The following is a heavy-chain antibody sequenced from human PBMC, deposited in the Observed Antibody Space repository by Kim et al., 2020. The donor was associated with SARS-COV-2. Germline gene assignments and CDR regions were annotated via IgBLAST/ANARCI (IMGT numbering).Heavy chain of an antibody. Sequence: GGSLRLSCAASGFTFDDYAMHWVRQAPGKGLEWVSGISWNSGSIGYADSVKGRFTISRDNAKNSLYLQMNSLRAEDTALYYCAKDKEYDSSGHIGAWGQGTLVTVSS. D-gene: IGHD3-22*01. CDR2: ISWNSGSI. CDR1: GFTFDDYA. V-gene: IGHV3-9*01. J-gene: IGHJ4*02. CDR3: AKDKEYDSSGHIGA.